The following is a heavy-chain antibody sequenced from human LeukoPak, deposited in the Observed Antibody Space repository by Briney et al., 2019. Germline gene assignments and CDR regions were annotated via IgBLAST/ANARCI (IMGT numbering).Heavy chain of an antibody. CDR3: ARRPFNWGSGDAFDI. CDR2: IYYTGSI. J-gene: IGHJ3*02. CDR1: GGSISTSSFY. Sequence: SETLSLTCTVSGGSISTSSFYWGWIRQPPGKGLEWIGSIYYTGSIYYNMSFKSGFTISVDTSKNQFSLKLSSLTAADTAVYYCARRPFNWGSGDAFDIWGQGTMVTVSS. V-gene: IGHV4-39*01. D-gene: IGHD7-27*01.